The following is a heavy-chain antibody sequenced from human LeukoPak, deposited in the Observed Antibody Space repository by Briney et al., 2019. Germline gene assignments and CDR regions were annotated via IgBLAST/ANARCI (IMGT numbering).Heavy chain of an antibody. D-gene: IGHD3-9*01. CDR3: AGHQRRDVGALRYFDWLLSHDAFDI. J-gene: IGHJ3*02. CDR1: GGSISSYY. Sequence: SETLSLTCTVSGGSISSYYWSWIRQPPGKGLEWIGYIYYSGSTNYNPSLKSRVTISVDTSKNQFSLKLSSVTAADTAVYYCAGHQRRDVGALRYFDWLLSHDAFDIWGQGTMVTVSS. V-gene: IGHV4-59*08. CDR2: IYYSGST.